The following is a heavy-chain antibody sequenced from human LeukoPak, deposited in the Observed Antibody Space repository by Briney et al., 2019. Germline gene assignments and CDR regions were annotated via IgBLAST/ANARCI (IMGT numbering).Heavy chain of an antibody. Sequence: SGPTLVKPTQTLTLTCTFSGFSFTTDKMCVTWIRQPPGRALEWLARIDWDDDTYYSTSLRTRLTISKDTSKNQVVLTLTNVEPVDTATYYCARSPSDYFYYFGMDVWGQGTTVTVSS. CDR1: GFSFTTDKMC. V-gene: IGHV2-70*11. CDR3: ARSPSDYFYYFGMDV. CDR2: IDWDDDT. J-gene: IGHJ6*02.